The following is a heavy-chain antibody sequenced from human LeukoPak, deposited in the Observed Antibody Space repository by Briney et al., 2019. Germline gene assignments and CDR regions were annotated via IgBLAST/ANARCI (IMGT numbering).Heavy chain of an antibody. CDR2: INPNSGGT. CDR1: GFSFTDYY. D-gene: IGHD4-23*01. CDR3: ARDMGATVVSGGAYYYYGMDV. V-gene: IGHV1-2*02. Sequence: ASVKVSCKASGFSFTDYYMHWVRQAPGQGLEWMGWINPNSGGTNYAQKFQGRVTMTRDTSISTAYMELSRLRSDDTAVYYCARDMGATVVSGGAYYYYGMDVWGQGTTVTVSS. J-gene: IGHJ6*02.